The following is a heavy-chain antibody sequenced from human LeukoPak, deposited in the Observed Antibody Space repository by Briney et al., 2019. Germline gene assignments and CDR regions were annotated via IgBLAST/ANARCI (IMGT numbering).Heavy chain of an antibody. D-gene: IGHD2-2*01. CDR3: ARVGPMVVVVPAATYYYYGMDV. Sequence: ASVKVSCKASGYTFTGYYVHWVRQAPGQGLEWMGWINPNSGGTNYAQKFQGRVTMTRDTSISTAYMELSRLRSDDTAVYYCARVGPMVVVVPAATYYYYGMDVWGQGTTVTVSS. V-gene: IGHV1-2*02. CDR2: INPNSGGT. CDR1: GYTFTGYY. J-gene: IGHJ6*02.